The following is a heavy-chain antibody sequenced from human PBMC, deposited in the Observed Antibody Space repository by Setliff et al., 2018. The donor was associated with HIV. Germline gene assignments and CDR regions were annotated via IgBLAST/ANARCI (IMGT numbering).Heavy chain of an antibody. CDR2: IHYTGST. J-gene: IGHJ4*02. Sequence: PSETLSLTCTVSGGSISSDVYYWGWIRQPPGKALEWIGDIHYTGSTHYNMSLTSRVTMSVDTSKNQFSLGLNSVTAADTAVYYCTTDLIIRGVIIDGALRWGQGTLVTVSS. V-gene: IGHV4-39*02. CDR1: GGSISSDVYY. D-gene: IGHD3-10*01. CDR3: TTDLIIRGVIIDGALR.